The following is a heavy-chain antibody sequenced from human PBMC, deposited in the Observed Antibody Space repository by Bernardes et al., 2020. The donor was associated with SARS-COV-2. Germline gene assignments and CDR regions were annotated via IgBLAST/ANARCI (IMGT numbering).Heavy chain of an antibody. V-gene: IGHV3-23*01. CDR1: GLMFDTAA. J-gene: IGHJ5*02. CDR2: ISDNGERT. CDR3: AKEVGAMSA. D-gene: IGHD1-26*01. Sequence: GSLRLSCAASGLMFDTAAMSWVRQAPGRGLEWISGISDNGERTYYADSVKGRYTVSRDNSKNTLFLQMDSLRAEDTGVYYCAKEVGAMSAWGQGTRVTVSS.